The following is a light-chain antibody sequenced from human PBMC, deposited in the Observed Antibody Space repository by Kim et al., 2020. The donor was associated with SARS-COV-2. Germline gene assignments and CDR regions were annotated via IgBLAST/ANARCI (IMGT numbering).Light chain of an antibody. V-gene: IGKV3-15*01. CDR1: QSVRNN. CDR3: QQYDNWPPLT. CDR2: GAS. J-gene: IGKJ4*01. Sequence: SPGERATLSCRASQSVRNNLAWYQQKPGQAPRLLIYGASTRATGIPARFSGSGSGTEFTLIISSLQSEDFAVYYCQQYDNWPPLTFGGGTKVDIK.